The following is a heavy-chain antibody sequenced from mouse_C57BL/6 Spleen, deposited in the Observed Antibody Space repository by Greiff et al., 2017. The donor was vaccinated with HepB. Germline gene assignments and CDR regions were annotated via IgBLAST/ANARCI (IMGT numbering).Heavy chain of an antibody. J-gene: IGHJ2*01. D-gene: IGHD1-1*01. CDR1: GYTFTDYY. CDR2: IYPGSGNT. Sequence: QVQLQQSGAELVRPGASVKLSCKASGYTFTDYYINWVKQRPGQGLEWIARIYPGSGNTYYNEKFKGKATLTAEKSSSTAYMQLSSLTSEDSAVYFCAREEDGYFDYWGQGTTLTVSS. V-gene: IGHV1-76*01. CDR3: AREEDGYFDY.